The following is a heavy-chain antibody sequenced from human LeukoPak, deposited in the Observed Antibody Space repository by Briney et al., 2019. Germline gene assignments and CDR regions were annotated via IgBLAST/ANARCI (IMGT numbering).Heavy chain of an antibody. CDR1: GGSISSSSYY. V-gene: IGHV4-39*07. CDR3: ARLLPPVLGGDAFDI. CDR2: INYSGST. D-gene: IGHD3-16*01. Sequence: SETLSLTCTVSGGSISSSSYYWGWIRQPPGKGLEWIGSINYSGSTNYNPSLKSRVTISVDTSKNQFSLKLSSVTAADTAVYYCARLLPPVLGGDAFDIWGQGTMVTVSS. J-gene: IGHJ3*02.